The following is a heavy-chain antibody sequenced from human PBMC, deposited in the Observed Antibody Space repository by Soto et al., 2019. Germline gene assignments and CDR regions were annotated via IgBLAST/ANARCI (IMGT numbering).Heavy chain of an antibody. CDR3: AKGGQGVRYSSSWYAEDFDY. D-gene: IGHD6-13*01. Sequence: GGSLRLSCAASGFTFSSYAMSWVRQAPGKGLEWVSAISGSGGSTYYADSVKGRFTISRDNSKNTLYLQMNSLRAEDTAVYYCAKGGQGVRYSSSWYAEDFDYWGQGTLVTVSS. V-gene: IGHV3-23*01. CDR2: ISGSGGST. CDR1: GFTFSSYA. J-gene: IGHJ4*02.